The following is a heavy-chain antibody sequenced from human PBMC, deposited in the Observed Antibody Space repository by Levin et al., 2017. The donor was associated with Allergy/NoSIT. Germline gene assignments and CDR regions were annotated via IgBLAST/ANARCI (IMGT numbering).Heavy chain of an antibody. CDR2: ISSSSSYT. CDR1: GFTFSDYY. J-gene: IGHJ6*02. Sequence: SCAASGFTFSDYYMSWIRQAPGKGLEWVSYISSSSSYTNYADSVKGRFTISRDNAKNSLYLQMNSLRAEDTAVYYCAMLGYCSSTSCVDSYGMDVWGQGTTVTVSS. CDR3: AMLGYCSSTSCVDSYGMDV. D-gene: IGHD2-2*01. V-gene: IGHV3-11*03.